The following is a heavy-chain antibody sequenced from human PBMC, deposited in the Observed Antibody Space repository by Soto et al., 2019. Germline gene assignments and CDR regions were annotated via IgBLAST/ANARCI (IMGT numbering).Heavy chain of an antibody. CDR3: ARGGVYYDILTGSVDI. CDR2: IWYDGSNK. CDR1: GFTFSSYG. V-gene: IGHV3-33*01. D-gene: IGHD3-9*01. J-gene: IGHJ3*02. Sequence: GGSLRLSCAASGFTFSSYGMHWVRQAPGKGLEWVAVIWYDGSNKYYADSVKGRFTISRDNSKNTLYLQMNSLRAEDTAVYYCARGGVYYDILTGSVDIWGQGTMVTVSS.